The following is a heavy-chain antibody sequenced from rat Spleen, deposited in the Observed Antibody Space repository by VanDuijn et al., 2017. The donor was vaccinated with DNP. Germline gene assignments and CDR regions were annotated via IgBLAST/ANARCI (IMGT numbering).Heavy chain of an antibody. J-gene: IGHJ2*01. D-gene: IGHD1-9*01. CDR2: MNYDGSSI. CDR1: GFTFSDYY. Sequence: EVQLVESGGGLVQPGRSLKLSCAASGFTFSDYYMAWVRQAPTEGLEWVASMNYDGSSIYYGDSVKGRFTMSRDNAKSTLYLQMNSLRSEDTATYYCASHTHYGYDFFVYWGQGVLVTVSS. CDR3: ASHTHYGYDFFVY. V-gene: IGHV5-22*01.